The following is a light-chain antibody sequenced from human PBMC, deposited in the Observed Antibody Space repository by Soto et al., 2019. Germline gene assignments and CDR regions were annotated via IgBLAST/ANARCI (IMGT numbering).Light chain of an antibody. V-gene: IGKV2-30*02. CDR2: NVS. CDR1: QSLMHSDGNTY. Sequence: DVVMTQSPLSLPVTLGQPASISCRSSQSLMHSDGNTYLHWFQQRPGQSPRRLINNVSNRDSGVXEXFSGSGSGTDFTLKISRVEAEDVGLFYCMQGTHWPLTFGQGTKVEIK. J-gene: IGKJ1*01. CDR3: MQGTHWPLT.